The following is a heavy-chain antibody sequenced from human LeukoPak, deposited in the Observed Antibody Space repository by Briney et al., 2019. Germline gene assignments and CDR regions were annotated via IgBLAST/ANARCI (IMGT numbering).Heavy chain of an antibody. Sequence: GGSLRLSCAASGFAFSSYWMYWVRQAPGKGLVWVSRINSDGSYTNYADSVKGRFTISRDNVKNMLYLQMNSLRAEDTAVYYCVRVGDYCSSTSCPVHFDYWGQGTLVTVSS. D-gene: IGHD2-2*01. CDR1: GFAFSSYW. J-gene: IGHJ4*02. V-gene: IGHV3-74*01. CDR3: VRVGDYCSSTSCPVHFDY. CDR2: INSDGSYT.